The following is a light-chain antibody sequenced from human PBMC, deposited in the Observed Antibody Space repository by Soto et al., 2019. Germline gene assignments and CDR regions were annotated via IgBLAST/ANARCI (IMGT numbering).Light chain of an antibody. J-gene: IGLJ2*01. CDR1: SSDVGAYNY. Sequence: QSALTQPASVSGSPGQSITISCTGTSSDVGAYNYVSWYQQHPGKAPKLMIYEVSDRPSGVSNRFSGSKSGNTASLTISGLQAEDEAHYYCISYTGTSTLVVFGGGTKLTVL. V-gene: IGLV2-14*01. CDR2: EVS. CDR3: ISYTGTSTLVV.